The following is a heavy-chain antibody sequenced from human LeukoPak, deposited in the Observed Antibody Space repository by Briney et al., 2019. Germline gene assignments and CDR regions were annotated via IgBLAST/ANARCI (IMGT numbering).Heavy chain of an antibody. Sequence: GGSLRLSCAASGFTFSSYAMSWVRQAPGKGLEWVAVISYDGSNKYYADSVKGRFTISRDNSKNTLYLQMNSLRAEDTAVYYCAREGRAYDAFDIWGQGTMVTVSS. CDR1: GFTFSSYA. CDR3: AREGRAYDAFDI. V-gene: IGHV3-30-3*01. CDR2: ISYDGSNK. J-gene: IGHJ3*02.